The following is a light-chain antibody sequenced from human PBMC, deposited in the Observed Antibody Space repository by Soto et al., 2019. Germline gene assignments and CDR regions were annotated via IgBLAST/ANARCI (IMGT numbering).Light chain of an antibody. Sequence: EIVMTQSPATLSVSPGERATLSCRASQSVSSNLAWYQQKPGQAPRLLIYGASTRATGIPARFSGSGSGTEFTLTISSLQSEDFAVYYCQRYNNWPPWTFGQGTKVDIK. CDR3: QRYNNWPPWT. CDR1: QSVSSN. J-gene: IGKJ1*01. CDR2: GAS. V-gene: IGKV3-15*01.